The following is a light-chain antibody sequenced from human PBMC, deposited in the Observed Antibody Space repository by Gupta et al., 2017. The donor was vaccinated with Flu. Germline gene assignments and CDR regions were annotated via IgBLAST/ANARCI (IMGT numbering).Light chain of an antibody. CDR2: GTS. Sequence: EIVLSQSPGTLSLSPGERATLSCRASQTLTSNYLAWYQQKPGQAPRLLIYGTSSRATGISDRFRGSGSGTDFSLTISRLEPEDFAVYYCQQYGSSVPYTFGQGTKLEI. V-gene: IGKV3-20*01. CDR3: QQYGSSVPYT. J-gene: IGKJ2*01. CDR1: QTLTSNY.